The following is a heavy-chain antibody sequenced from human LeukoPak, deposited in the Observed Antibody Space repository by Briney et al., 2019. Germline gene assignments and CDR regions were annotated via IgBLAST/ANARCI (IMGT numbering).Heavy chain of an antibody. V-gene: IGHV1-18*01. CDR1: GYTFTSYG. CDR2: ISAYNGNT. CDR3: ARYGDYVPVYYYYGMDV. Sequence: ASVKVSCKASGYTFTSYGISWVRQAPGQGLEWMGWISAYNGNTNYAQKLQGRVTMTTDTSTSTAYMELRSLRSDDTAVYYCARYGDYVPVYYYYGMDVWGQGTTVTVSS. D-gene: IGHD4-17*01. J-gene: IGHJ6*02.